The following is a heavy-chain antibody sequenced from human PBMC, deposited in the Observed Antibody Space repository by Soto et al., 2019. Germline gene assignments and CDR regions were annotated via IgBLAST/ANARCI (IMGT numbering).Heavy chain of an antibody. D-gene: IGHD2-15*01. Sequence: QPGGSLGLSCAASGFPFSSYSVHWVRKAPGKGLEWVAVIWYDGSNKYYADSVKGRFTISRDNSKNTLYLQMNSLRAEDAAVYYCARKGHCSGGSCYQYYYYGMDVWGQGTTVTVSS. V-gene: IGHV3-33*08. CDR3: ARKGHCSGGSCYQYYYYGMDV. CDR2: IWYDGSNK. J-gene: IGHJ6*02. CDR1: GFPFSSYS.